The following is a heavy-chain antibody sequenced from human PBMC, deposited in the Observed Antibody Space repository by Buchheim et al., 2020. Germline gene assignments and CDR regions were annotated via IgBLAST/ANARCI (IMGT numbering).Heavy chain of an antibody. CDR2: IYYSGST. CDR1: GGSISSSSYY. CDR3: AVQNWNDGGWFDP. V-gene: IGHV4-39*07. Sequence: QLQLQESGPGLVKPSETLSLTCTVSGGSISSSSYYWGWIRQPPGKGLEWIGSIYYSGSTYYNPSLKSRVTISVDTSKNQSSLKLRCVTAAGTAVYYCAVQNWNDGGWFDPWGQRNL. J-gene: IGHJ5*02. D-gene: IGHD1-1*01.